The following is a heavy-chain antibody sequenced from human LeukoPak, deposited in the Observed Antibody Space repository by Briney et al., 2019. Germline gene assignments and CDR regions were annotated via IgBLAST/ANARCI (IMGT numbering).Heavy chain of an antibody. J-gene: IGHJ4*02. Sequence: GASVKVSCKASGYTFTSYGISWVRQAPGQGLEWMVWISAYNGNTNYAQKLQGRFTMTTDTSTSTAYMELRSLRSDDTAVYYCVRDLLSITMIVVVIPFDYWGQGTLVTVSS. CDR3: VRDLLSITMIVVVIPFDY. D-gene: IGHD3-22*01. V-gene: IGHV1-18*01. CDR1: GYTFTSYG. CDR2: ISAYNGNT.